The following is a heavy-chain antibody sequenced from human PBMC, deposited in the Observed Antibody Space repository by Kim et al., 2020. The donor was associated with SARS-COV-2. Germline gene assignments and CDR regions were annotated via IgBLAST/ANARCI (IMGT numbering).Heavy chain of an antibody. CDR2: T. J-gene: IGHJ4*02. Sequence: TKTSQKFQGRVTITRDTSANTAYMDLRSLTFEDTAIYYCARDMNPTVYDYWGQGTLVTVSS. CDR3: ARDMNPTVYDY. V-gene: IGHV1-3*01. D-gene: IGHD4-4*01.